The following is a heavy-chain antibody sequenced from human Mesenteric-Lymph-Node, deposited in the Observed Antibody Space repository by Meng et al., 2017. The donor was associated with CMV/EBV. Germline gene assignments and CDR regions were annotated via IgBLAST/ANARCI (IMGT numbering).Heavy chain of an antibody. Sequence: GESLKISCAASGFTFSSYAMSWVRQAPGKGLEWVSVIYSGGSSTYYADSVKGRFTISRDNSKNTLYLQMNSLRAEDTAVYYCAKRASVYSSSSHVDYWGQGTLVTVSS. V-gene: IGHV3-23*03. CDR2: IYSGGSST. D-gene: IGHD6-6*01. CDR3: AKRASVYSSSSHVDY. J-gene: IGHJ4*02. CDR1: GFTFSSYA.